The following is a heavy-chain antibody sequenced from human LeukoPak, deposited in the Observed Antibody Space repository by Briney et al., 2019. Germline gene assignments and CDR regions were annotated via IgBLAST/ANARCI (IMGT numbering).Heavy chain of an antibody. V-gene: IGHV1-2*02. D-gene: IGHD2-21*02. CDR2: INPNSGGT. Sequence: ASVKVSCKASGYTFTGYYMHWVRQAPGQGLEWMGWINPNSGGTNYAQKFQGRVTMTRDTSVSTAYMELSRLRSDDTAVYYCARALVSRYCGGVCYWDAFDIWGQGTMVTVSS. CDR3: ARALVSRYCGGVCYWDAFDI. CDR1: GYTFTGYY. J-gene: IGHJ3*02.